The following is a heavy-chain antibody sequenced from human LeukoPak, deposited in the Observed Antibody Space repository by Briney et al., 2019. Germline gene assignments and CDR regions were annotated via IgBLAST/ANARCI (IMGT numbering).Heavy chain of an antibody. D-gene: IGHD6-19*01. CDR1: GYTFTSYA. J-gene: IGHJ4*02. V-gene: IGHV1-3*01. Sequence: VALVKVSCTSSGYTFTSYAMHWVRQAPGQRLEWMGWINAGNGDTKYSQKFQGRVTITRDTSASTAYMELSSLRSEDTAVYYCAGIMAGTEFDYWGQGTLVTVSS. CDR2: INAGNGDT. CDR3: AGIMAGTEFDY.